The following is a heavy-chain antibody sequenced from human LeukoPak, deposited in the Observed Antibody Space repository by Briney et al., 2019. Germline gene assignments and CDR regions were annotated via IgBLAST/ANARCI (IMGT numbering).Heavy chain of an antibody. CDR1: GGSISSGGYS. J-gene: IGHJ2*01. CDR3: AREGGDDRWGYWYFDL. Sequence: SETLSLTCAVSGGSISSGGYSWSWIRQPPGKGLEWIGYIYHSGSTYYNPSLKSRVTISVDRSKNQFSLKLSSVTAADTAVYYCAREGGDDRWGYWYFDLWGRGTLVTVSS. V-gene: IGHV4-30-2*01. D-gene: IGHD5-12*01. CDR2: IYHSGST.